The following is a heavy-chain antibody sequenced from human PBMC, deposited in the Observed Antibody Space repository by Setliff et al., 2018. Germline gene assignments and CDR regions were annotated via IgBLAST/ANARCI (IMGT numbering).Heavy chain of an antibody. J-gene: IGHJ4*02. CDR1: GGSFSDYY. D-gene: IGHD3-3*01. Sequence: SETLSLTRAVYGGSFSDYYWGWIRQSPGKRPEWIAEINQSGNTNYNPSLSSRVSVSVDTPTNQFSLKVFSVTAADTAVYYCRFWSSYYKNDYWAQGTLVTVSS. CDR3: RFWSSYYKNDY. V-gene: IGHV4-34*01. CDR2: INQSGNT.